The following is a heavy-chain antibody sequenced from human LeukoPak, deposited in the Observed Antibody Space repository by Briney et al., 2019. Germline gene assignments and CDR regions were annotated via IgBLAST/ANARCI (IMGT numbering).Heavy chain of an antibody. J-gene: IGHJ4*02. CDR1: GFTFSGYD. Sequence: GRSLRLSCAASGFTFSGYDMHWVRQAPGKGLEWVAVIWYDGSNKYYADSVKGRFTISRDNSKNTLYLQMNSLRAEDTAMYYCARVGYGSGSYSTDYWGQETLATVSS. CDR2: IWYDGSNK. V-gene: IGHV3-33*01. CDR3: ARVGYGSGSYSTDY. D-gene: IGHD3-10*01.